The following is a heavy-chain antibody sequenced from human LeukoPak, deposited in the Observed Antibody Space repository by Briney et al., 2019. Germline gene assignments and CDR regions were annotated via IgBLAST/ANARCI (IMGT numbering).Heavy chain of an antibody. CDR1: GYTFTSYD. Sequence: ASVTVSCKASGYTFTSYDINWVRQATGQGLEWMGWMNPNSGNTGYAQKFQGRVTVTRNTSISTAYMELSSLRSEDTAVYYCARGRGGRCGGDCSNYFDYWGQGTLVTVSS. CDR2: MNPNSGNT. D-gene: IGHD2-21*02. CDR3: ARGRGGRCGGDCSNYFDY. J-gene: IGHJ4*02. V-gene: IGHV1-8*01.